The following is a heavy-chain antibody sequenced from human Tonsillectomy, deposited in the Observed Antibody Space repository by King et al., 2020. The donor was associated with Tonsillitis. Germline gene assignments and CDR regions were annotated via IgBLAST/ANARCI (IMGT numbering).Heavy chain of an antibody. CDR2: INHSGST. V-gene: IGHV4-34*01. CDR1: GGSFSGYY. Sequence: VQLQQWGAGLLKPSETLSLTCAVYGGSFSGYYWSWIRQPPGKGLEWIGEINHSGSTNYNPSLKSRVTISVDTSKNQFSLKLSSVTAADTAVYYCARVTSRQWFGELFVRSYNWFDPWGQGTLVTVSS. J-gene: IGHJ5*02. D-gene: IGHD3-10*01. CDR3: ARVTSRQWFGELFVRSYNWFDP.